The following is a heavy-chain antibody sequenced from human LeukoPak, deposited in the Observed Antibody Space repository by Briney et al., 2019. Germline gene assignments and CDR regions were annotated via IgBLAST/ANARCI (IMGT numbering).Heavy chain of an antibody. J-gene: IGHJ6*02. Sequence: PGGSLRLSCAASGFTFSSYAMSWVRQAPGKGLEWVSAISGSGGSTYYADSVKGRFTISRDNSKNTLYLQMNSLRAEDTAVYYCAKDIPQSGYREDPYYYYYGMDVWGQGTTVTVSS. CDR1: GFTFSSYA. CDR3: AKDIPQSGYREDPYYYYYGMDV. V-gene: IGHV3-23*01. D-gene: IGHD5-18*01. CDR2: ISGSGGST.